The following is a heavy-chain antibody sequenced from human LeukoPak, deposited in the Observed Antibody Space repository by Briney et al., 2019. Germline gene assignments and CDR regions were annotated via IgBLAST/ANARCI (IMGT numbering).Heavy chain of an antibody. CDR1: GGSISSSSYY. J-gene: IGHJ5*02. Sequence: SETLSLTCTVSGGSISSSSYYWGWIRQPPGKGLEWIGSIYYSGSTYYNPSLKSRVTISVDTSKNQFSLKLSSVTAADTAVYYCARAGMYYDSSGYYYGIPEGNWFDPWGQGTLVTVSS. D-gene: IGHD3-22*01. CDR2: IYYSGST. CDR3: ARAGMYYDSSGYYYGIPEGNWFDP. V-gene: IGHV4-39*01.